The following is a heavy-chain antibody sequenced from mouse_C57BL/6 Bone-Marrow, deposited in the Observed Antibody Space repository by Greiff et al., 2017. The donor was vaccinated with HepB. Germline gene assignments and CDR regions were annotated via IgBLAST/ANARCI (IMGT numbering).Heavy chain of an antibody. CDR2: ISSGSSTI. J-gene: IGHJ2*01. V-gene: IGHV5-17*01. D-gene: IGHD2-3*01. CDR3: ARPYDGYPYYFDY. Sequence: EVHLVESGGGLVKPGGSLKLSCAASGFTFSDYGMHWVRQAPEKGLEWVAYISSGSSTIYYADTVKGRFTISRDNAKNTLFLQMTSLRSEDTAMYYCARPYDGYPYYFDYWGQGTTLTVSS. CDR1: GFTFSDYG.